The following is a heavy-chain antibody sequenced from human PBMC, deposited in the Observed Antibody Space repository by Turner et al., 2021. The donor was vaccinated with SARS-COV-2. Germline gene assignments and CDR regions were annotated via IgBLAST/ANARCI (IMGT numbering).Heavy chain of an antibody. CDR1: GFTFSSYW. J-gene: IGHJ4*02. CDR2: LDSDGTNA. Sequence: EEYLVQSGGGLVQPGGSMRLSCAASGFTFSSYWMHWVRQVPGKGLVWVSNLDSDGTNAAYADSVKGRFTISRDNTKNTLYLQMNSLRAEDTAVYFCAALAAPRDYWGQGTQVTVSS. V-gene: IGHV3-74*01. CDR3: AALAAPRDY. D-gene: IGHD2-15*01.